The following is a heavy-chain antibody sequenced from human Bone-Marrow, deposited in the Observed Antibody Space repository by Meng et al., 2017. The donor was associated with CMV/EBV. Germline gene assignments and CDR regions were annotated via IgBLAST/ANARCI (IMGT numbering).Heavy chain of an antibody. D-gene: IGHD1-26*01. CDR1: GFTFSSYA. CDR3: AKDRTHSGSYYPYYFDY. V-gene: IGHV3-23*01. Sequence: GESLKISCAASGFTFSSYAMSWVRQAPGKGLEWVSAISGSGGSTYYADSVKGRFTISRDNSKNTLYLQMNSLRAEDTAVYYCAKDRTHSGSYYPYYFDYWGQGTLVTVSS. CDR2: ISGSGGST. J-gene: IGHJ4*02.